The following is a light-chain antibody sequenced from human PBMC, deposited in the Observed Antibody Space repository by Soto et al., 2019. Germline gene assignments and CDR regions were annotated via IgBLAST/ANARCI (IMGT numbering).Light chain of an antibody. CDR2: GAS. CDR3: QQYGSSPQ. Sequence: EIVLTQSPGTLSLSPGERATLSCRASQSVSSSYLAWYQQKPGQAPRLLIYGASSRATGIPDRFSGSGSGTDSTLTISRLEPEDFAVYYCQQYGSSPQFGQGTKVEIK. J-gene: IGKJ1*01. V-gene: IGKV3-20*01. CDR1: QSVSSSY.